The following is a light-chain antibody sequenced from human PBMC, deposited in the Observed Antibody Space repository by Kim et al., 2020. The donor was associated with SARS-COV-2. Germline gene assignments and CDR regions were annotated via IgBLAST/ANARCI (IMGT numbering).Light chain of an antibody. CDR3: CSYAGRSTYV. CDR2: EVS. J-gene: IGLJ1*01. V-gene: IGLV2-23*02. Sequence: GQSLTISCTGASSDVGGYNLVAWYQQLPGKVPKLIIYEVSERPSGVSHRFSGSKSGNTASLTISGLQTEDEADYYCCSYAGRSTYVFGSGTKVTVL. CDR1: SSDVGGYNL.